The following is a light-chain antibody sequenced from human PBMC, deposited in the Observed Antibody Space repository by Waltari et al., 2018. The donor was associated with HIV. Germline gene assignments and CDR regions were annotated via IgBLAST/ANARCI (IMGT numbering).Light chain of an antibody. V-gene: IGLV3-21*02. CDR3: QVWDSSSNHAV. J-gene: IGLJ3*02. CDR2: DAT. Sequence: SYVLTQPPQVSVAPGQTARTTCGGNNIGSHSVHYYQQKTGQAPVLVVYDATDRPSGIPERFSGSNSGNTATLTISRVEAGDEADYYCQVWDSSSNHAVFGGGTKLTVL. CDR1: NIGSHS.